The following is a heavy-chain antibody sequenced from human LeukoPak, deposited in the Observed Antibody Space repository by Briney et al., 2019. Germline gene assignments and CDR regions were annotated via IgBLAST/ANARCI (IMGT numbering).Heavy chain of an antibody. CDR3: AKGDVAYYDFLPDYGMDV. J-gene: IGHJ6*02. Sequence: PGGSLRLSCAASGFTFSSYAMSWVRQAPGKGLEWVSAISGSGGSTYYADSVKGRFTISRDNSKNTLYLRMNSLRAEDTAVYYCAKGDVAYYDFLPDYGMDVWGQGTTVTVSS. CDR1: GFTFSSYA. CDR2: ISGSGGST. D-gene: IGHD3-3*01. V-gene: IGHV3-23*01.